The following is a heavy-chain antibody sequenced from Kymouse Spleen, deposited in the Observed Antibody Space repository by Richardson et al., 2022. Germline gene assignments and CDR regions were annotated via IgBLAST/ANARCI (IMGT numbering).Heavy chain of an antibody. J-gene: IGHJ6*02. Sequence: EVQLVESGGGLVQPGGSLKLSCAASGFTFSGSAMHWVRQASGKGLEWVGRIRSKANSYATAYAASVKGRFTISRDDSKNTAYLQMNSLKTEDTAVYYCTREFIFMDVWGQGTTVTVSS. CDR1: GFTFSGSA. CDR3: TREFIFMDV. V-gene: IGHV3-73*02. CDR2: IRSKANSYAT. D-gene: IGHD3-10*01,IGHD3-16*02,IGHD3-3*01.